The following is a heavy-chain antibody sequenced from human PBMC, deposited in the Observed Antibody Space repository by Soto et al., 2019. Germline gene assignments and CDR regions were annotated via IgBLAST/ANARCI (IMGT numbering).Heavy chain of an antibody. J-gene: IGHJ4*02. Sequence: EVQLLESGGGLVQPGGSLRLSCAASGFTFSNYAMSWVRQAPGKGLEWVSAISGGGASTYYADSVKGRFTISRDNSENTLYLQMNSLRAEDTAVYYCAKNVVVVVAATRYWRQGTLVTVSS. V-gene: IGHV3-23*01. CDR2: ISGGGAST. D-gene: IGHD2-15*01. CDR3: AKNVVVVVAATRY. CDR1: GFTFSNYA.